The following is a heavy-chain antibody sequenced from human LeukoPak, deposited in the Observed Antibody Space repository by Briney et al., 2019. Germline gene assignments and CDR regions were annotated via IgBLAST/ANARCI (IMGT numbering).Heavy chain of an antibody. D-gene: IGHD3-22*01. J-gene: IGHJ4*02. CDR1: GFTVSSNY. CDR3: ARLERHYYDSSGYYVDY. V-gene: IGHV3-53*04. CDR2: IYSGGST. Sequence: GGSLRLSCAASGFTVSSNYMSWVRQAPGKGLEWVSVIYSGGSTYYADSVKGRFTISRHNSKNTLYLQMNSPRAEDTAVYYCARLERHYYDSSGYYVDYWGQGTLVTVSS.